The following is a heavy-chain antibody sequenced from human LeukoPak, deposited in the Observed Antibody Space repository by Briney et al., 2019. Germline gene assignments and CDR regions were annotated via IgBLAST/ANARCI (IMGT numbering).Heavy chain of an antibody. CDR1: GFSFSIYG. V-gene: IGHV3-23*01. D-gene: IGHD3-10*01. CDR3: AKDQQIDYYGSGSYNDAFDL. J-gene: IGHJ3*01. Sequence: GGSLRLSCAASGFSFSIYGMSWVRQAPGKGLEWVSVISGSGSSTYYADSVKGRFTISRDNSKNTLYLQMNSLRAEDTAVYYCAKDQQIDYYGSGSYNDAFDLWGQGTMVPVSS. CDR2: ISGSGSST.